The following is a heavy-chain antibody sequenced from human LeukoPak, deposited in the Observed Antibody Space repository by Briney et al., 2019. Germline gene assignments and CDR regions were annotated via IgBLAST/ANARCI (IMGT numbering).Heavy chain of an antibody. CDR1: GFMFSSNW. CDR3: ARGVPYDSWSGPHYSDY. D-gene: IGHD3-3*01. V-gene: IGHV3-7*01. Sequence: PGGSLRLSCAASGFMFSSNWMSWVRQAPGKGLEWVAHIKQDGSQEYYVDSVKGRFTISRDSAKNSLYLQMNSLRAEDTAVYYCARGVPYDSWSGPHYSDYWGQGTLVTVSS. CDR2: IKQDGSQE. J-gene: IGHJ4*02.